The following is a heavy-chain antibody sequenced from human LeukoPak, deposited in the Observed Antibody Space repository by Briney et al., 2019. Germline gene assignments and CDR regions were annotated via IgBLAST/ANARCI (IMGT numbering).Heavy chain of an antibody. V-gene: IGHV4-39*07. Sequence: SETLSLTCTVSGGSISSSSYYWGWIRQPPGKGLEWIGSIYYSGSTYYNPSLKSRVTISVDTSKNQFSLKLSSVTAADTAVYYCARGYCTNAVCSLGPTQAWGQGTLVTVSS. CDR1: GGSISSSSYY. CDR3: ARGYCTNAVCSLGPTQA. CDR2: IYYSGST. D-gene: IGHD2-8*01. J-gene: IGHJ4*02.